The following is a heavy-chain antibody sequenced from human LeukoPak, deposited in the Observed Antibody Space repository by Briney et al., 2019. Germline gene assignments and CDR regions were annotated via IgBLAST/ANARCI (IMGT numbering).Heavy chain of an antibody. V-gene: IGHV5-51*01. CDR1: GYRFTNYW. CDR3: ARQEYCSGGSCYTWFDP. D-gene: IGHD2-15*01. CDR2: IYPGDSDI. Sequence: RGESLKISCKGSGYRFTNYWIAWVRHMPGKGLEWMGIIYPGDSDIRYSPSFQGQVTISADKSISTAYLQWSSLKASDTAMYYCARQEYCSGGSCYTWFDPWGQGTLVTVSS. J-gene: IGHJ5*02.